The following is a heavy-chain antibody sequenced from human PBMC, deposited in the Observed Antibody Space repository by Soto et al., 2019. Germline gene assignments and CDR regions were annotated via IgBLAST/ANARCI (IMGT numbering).Heavy chain of an antibody. CDR2: TYYRSKWYY. V-gene: IGHV6-1*01. CDR1: GDSVTGNTAG. J-gene: IGHJ6*02. D-gene: IGHD3-10*01. Sequence: SQTLSLTCVISGDSVTGNTAGWNWIRQSPSRGLEWLGRTYYRSKWYYDYAGSLKGRMTINPDTSRNQFSLQLHSVSPEDTAVYYCATGMLVRGAYYVDVWGQVTTVTVSS. CDR3: ATGMLVRGAYYVDV.